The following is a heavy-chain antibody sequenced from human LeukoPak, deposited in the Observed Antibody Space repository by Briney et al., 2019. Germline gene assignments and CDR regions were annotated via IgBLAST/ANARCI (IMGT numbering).Heavy chain of an antibody. J-gene: IGHJ4*02. CDR1: GGSITGYY. Sequence: PSETLSLTCTVSGGSITGYYWSWIRQPPGKGPEWIGYIYYSGGTTYNPSPKSRVALPVDTSKNRFSLKMHSVTAADTVVYYSARLASSGWSHCDYWGQGTLVTVSS. V-gene: IGHV4-59*08. CDR2: IYYSGGT. D-gene: IGHD6-19*01. CDR3: ARLASSGWSHCDY.